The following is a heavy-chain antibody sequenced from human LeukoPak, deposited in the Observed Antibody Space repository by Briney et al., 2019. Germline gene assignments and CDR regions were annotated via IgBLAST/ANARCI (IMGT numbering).Heavy chain of an antibody. CDR3: ARLGSGVVVPAAIKYNWFDP. CDR1: GYSFTSYW. J-gene: IGHJ5*02. D-gene: IGHD2-2*02. Sequence: GESLKISCKGSGYSFTSYWIGWVRQMPGKGLEWMGIIYPGDSDTRYSPSFQGQVTISADKSISTAYLQWSSLKASDTDMYYCARLGSGVVVPAAIKYNWFDPWGQGTLVTVSS. CDR2: IYPGDSDT. V-gene: IGHV5-51*01.